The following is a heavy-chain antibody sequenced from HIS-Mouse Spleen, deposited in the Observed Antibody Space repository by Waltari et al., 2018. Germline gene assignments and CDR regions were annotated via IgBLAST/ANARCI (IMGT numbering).Heavy chain of an antibody. Sequence: QLQLQESGPGLVKPSETLSLTCTVPGASISSSRYYWGWFRQPPGKGLGWIGSIYYSGSTYYNPSLKSRVTISVDTSKNQFSLKLSSVTAADTAVYYCARDGTYRSMIVVVITPGWFDYWGQGTLVTVSS. CDR3: ARDGTYRSMIVVVITPGWFDY. D-gene: IGHD3-22*01. J-gene: IGHJ4*02. CDR2: IYYSGST. V-gene: IGHV4-39*07. CDR1: GASISSSRYY.